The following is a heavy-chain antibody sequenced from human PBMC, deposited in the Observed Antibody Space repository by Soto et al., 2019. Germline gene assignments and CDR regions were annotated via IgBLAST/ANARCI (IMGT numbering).Heavy chain of an antibody. CDR2: IYYSGST. D-gene: IGHD1-7*01. Sequence: SEALSRTYTISGDPIISSSYNLWWMRHPPGRGLEWIGTIYYSGSTYYSPSLKSRVTISVDTSKNQFSLKLTSVTAADTAVYYCARHSGSGTGTTGIYSYYYYGMDVWG. CDR3: ARHSGSGTGTTGIYSYYYYGMDV. CDR1: GDPIISSSYN. J-gene: IGHJ6*02. V-gene: IGHV4-39*01.